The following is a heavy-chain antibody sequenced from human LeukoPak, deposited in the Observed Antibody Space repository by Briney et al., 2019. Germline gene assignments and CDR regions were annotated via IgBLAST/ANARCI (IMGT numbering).Heavy chain of an antibody. J-gene: IGHJ1*01. V-gene: IGHV3-49*04. CDR2: IRSKVYGGTT. Sequence: PGGSLRLSCTASGFSFGDYAMSWVRQGPGKGLEWVGFIRSKVYGGTTEYAASVKGRFTISRDDSKSIAYPQMNSLKTEDTGVYYCSVYCTGGSCPDWGQGTLVTVSS. CDR3: SVYCTGGSCPD. CDR1: GFSFGDYA. D-gene: IGHD2-15*01.